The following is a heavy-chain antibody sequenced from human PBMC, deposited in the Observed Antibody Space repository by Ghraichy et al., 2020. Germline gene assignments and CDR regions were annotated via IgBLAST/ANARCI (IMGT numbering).Heavy chain of an antibody. Sequence: GESLNISCAASGFTVSSNYMSWVRQAPGKGLEWVSVIYSGGSTYYADSVKGRFTISRDNSKNTLYLQMNSLRAEDTAVYYCARVSSTLRSSLVRDRYYYYGMDVWGQGTTVTVSS. D-gene: IGHD6-13*01. J-gene: IGHJ6*02. CDR3: ARVSSTLRSSLVRDRYYYYGMDV. V-gene: IGHV3-53*01. CDR2: IYSGGST. CDR1: GFTVSSNY.